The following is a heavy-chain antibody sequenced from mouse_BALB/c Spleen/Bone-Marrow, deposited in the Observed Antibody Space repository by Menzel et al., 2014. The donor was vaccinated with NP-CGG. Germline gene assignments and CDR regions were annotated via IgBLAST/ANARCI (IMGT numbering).Heavy chain of an antibody. V-gene: IGHV3-5*02. D-gene: IGHD2-1*01. CDR1: GISITTGNYR. J-gene: IGHJ2*01. CDR3: ARYGNYFDY. CDR2: IYYSGTI. Sequence: EVQRVESGPGLVKPSQTVSLTCTVTGISITTGNYRWSWIRQFPGNKLKWIGYIYYSGTITYNPSLTSRTTITRDTSXNQFFLEMNSLTAEDTATYYCARYGNYFDYWGQGTTLTVSS.